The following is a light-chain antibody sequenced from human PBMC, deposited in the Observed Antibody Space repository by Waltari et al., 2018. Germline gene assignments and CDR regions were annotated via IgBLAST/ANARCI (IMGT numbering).Light chain of an antibody. CDR3: QQYYSTPPT. J-gene: IGKJ1*01. V-gene: IGKV4-1*01. CDR2: WAS. CDR1: QSVLYSSNNKNY. Sequence: DIVMTQSPDSLAVSLGERATINCKSSQSVLYSSNNKNYLAWFQQKPGQPPKLLLYWASTRESGGPDRFSGSGSGIDFTLTISTLQAEDVAVYYCQQYYSTPPTFGQGTKVEIK.